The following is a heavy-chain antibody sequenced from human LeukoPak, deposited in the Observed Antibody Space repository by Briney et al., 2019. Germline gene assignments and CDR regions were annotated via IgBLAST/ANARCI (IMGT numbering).Heavy chain of an antibody. CDR3: ARAPSTVRSWFYFDC. Sequence: GGSLRLSCAASGVTVSSSSMSWVRQAPGKGLEWVSAAYSGGYTNYADSVKGRFTISGDNSKNTLYLQMSSLRAEDKTVYYCARAPSTVRSWFYFDCWGQGTLVTVSS. CDR1: GVTVSSSS. CDR2: AYSGGYT. D-gene: IGHD6-13*01. J-gene: IGHJ4*02. V-gene: IGHV3-66*01.